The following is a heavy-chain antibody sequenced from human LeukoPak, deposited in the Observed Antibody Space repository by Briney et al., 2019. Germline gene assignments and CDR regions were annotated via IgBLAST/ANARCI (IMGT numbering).Heavy chain of an antibody. D-gene: IGHD6-6*01. J-gene: IGHJ4*02. Sequence: PGGSLRLSCAASGFTFSDYYMNWIRQAPGEGLEWVSYISSSDSPIYYADSVKGRFTISRDNAKNSLYLQMNSLRAEDTAVYYCARGLVAARGIDYWGQGTLVTVSS. V-gene: IGHV3-11*04. CDR3: ARGLVAARGIDY. CDR1: GFTFSDYY. CDR2: ISSSDSPI.